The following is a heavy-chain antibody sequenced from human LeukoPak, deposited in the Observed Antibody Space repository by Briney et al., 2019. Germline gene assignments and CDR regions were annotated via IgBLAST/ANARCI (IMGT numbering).Heavy chain of an antibody. CDR2: ITGGADST. D-gene: IGHD5-12*01. CDR1: GFTFNNYP. V-gene: IGHV3-23*01. Sequence: GSLRLSCAGSGFTFNNYPISWVRQTPGKGLEWVSAITGGADSTYYADSVKGRFAISRDNSNNMLYLQMNSLRAEDTAVYYCAKRATMSGATYYFDYWGQGTLVTVSS. CDR3: AKRATMSGATYYFDY. J-gene: IGHJ4*02.